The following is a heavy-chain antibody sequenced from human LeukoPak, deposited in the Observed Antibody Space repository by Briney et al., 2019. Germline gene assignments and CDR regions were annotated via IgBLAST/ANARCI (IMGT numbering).Heavy chain of an antibody. CDR3: AKDRPYGSGSYYFDY. Sequence: GGSLRLSCAASGFTFSSYGMHWVRQAPGKGLGWVAVISYDGSNKYYADSVKGRFTISRDNSKNALYLQMNSLRAEDTAVYYCAKDRPYGSGSYYFDYWGQGTLVTVSS. CDR2: ISYDGSNK. J-gene: IGHJ4*02. V-gene: IGHV3-30*18. CDR1: GFTFSSYG. D-gene: IGHD3-10*01.